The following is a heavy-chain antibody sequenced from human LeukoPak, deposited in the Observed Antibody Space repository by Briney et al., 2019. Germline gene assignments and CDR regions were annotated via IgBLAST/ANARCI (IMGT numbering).Heavy chain of an antibody. V-gene: IGHV3-66*01. Sequence: PGGSLRLFCAASGFTVSSNYMSWVREAPGKGLESVSVIYSGGSTYYADSVKGRFTISRDNSKNTLYLQMNSLRAEDTAVYYCAISIYSGYDSDAFDIWGQGTMVTVSS. J-gene: IGHJ3*02. CDR2: IYSGGST. D-gene: IGHD5-12*01. CDR3: AISIYSGYDSDAFDI. CDR1: GFTVSSNY.